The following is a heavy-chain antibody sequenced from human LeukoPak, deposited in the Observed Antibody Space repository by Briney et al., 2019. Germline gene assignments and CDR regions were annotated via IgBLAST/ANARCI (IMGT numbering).Heavy chain of an antibody. CDR3: ASLKVPGHFDY. CDR2: IYYTGST. Sequence: SETLSLTCTVFGGSISSSNYYWAWIRQPPGKGLEWIANIYYTGSTYYNPSLKNRVTISVDTSKNQFSLKVMSVTAADTAVYYCASLKVPGHFDYWGQGTLVTLSS. CDR1: GGSISSSNYY. V-gene: IGHV4-39*01. J-gene: IGHJ4*02. D-gene: IGHD2/OR15-2a*01.